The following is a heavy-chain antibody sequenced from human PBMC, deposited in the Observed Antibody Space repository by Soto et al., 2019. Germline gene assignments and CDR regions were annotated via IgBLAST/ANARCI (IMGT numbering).Heavy chain of an antibody. J-gene: IGHJ4*02. CDR1: GFTFSSYG. D-gene: IGHD6-19*01. CDR3: ASWTPAGPTSDY. V-gene: IGHV3-33*01. Sequence: QVQLVESGGGVVQPGRSLRLSCAASGFTFSSYGMHWVRQAPGKGLEWVAVIWYDGSNKYYADSVKGRFTISRDNSKNTLYLQMNSLRAEDTAVYYCASWTPAGPTSDYWGQGTLVTVSS. CDR2: IWYDGSNK.